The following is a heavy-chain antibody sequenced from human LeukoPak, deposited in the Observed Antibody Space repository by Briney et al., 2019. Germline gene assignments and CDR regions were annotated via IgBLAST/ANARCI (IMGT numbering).Heavy chain of an antibody. V-gene: IGHV3-7*01. CDR3: ARDGDSYGSGSPPFDY. D-gene: IGHD3-10*01. J-gene: IGHJ4*02. Sequence: GGSLRLSCAASGFTFSNYWMSWVRQAPGKGLEWVANIKEDGSEKNYVDSVKGRFTISRDNAKNSLYLQMNGLRAEDTAVYYCARDGDSYGSGSPPFDYWGQGTLVTVSS. CDR2: IKEDGSEK. CDR1: GFTFSNYW.